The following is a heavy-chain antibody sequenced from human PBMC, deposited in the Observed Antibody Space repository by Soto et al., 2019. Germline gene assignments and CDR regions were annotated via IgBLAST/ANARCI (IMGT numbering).Heavy chain of an antibody. D-gene: IGHD2-15*01. V-gene: IGHV3-23*01. J-gene: IGHJ4*02. CDR1: GFTFSSYA. CDR3: AKDRVHIVVVVAATLYFDY. CDR2: ISGSGGST. Sequence: GGSLRLSCAASGFTFSSYAMSWVRQAPGKGLEWVSAISGSGGSTYYADSVKGRFTSSRDNSKNTLYLQMNSLRAEDTAVYYCAKDRVHIVVVVAATLYFDYWGQGTLVTVSS.